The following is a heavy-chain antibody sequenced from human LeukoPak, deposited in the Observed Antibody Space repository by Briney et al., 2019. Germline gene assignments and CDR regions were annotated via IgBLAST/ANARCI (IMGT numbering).Heavy chain of an antibody. V-gene: IGHV1-2*02. CDR2: INPNSGGT. J-gene: IGHJ5*02. CDR3: AREAVAGTYWFDP. D-gene: IGHD6-19*01. Sequence: ASVKVSCKASGYTFTGYYMHWVRQAPGQGLEWTGWINPNSGGTNYAQKFQGRVTMTRDTSISTAYMELSRLRSDDTAVYYCAREAVAGTYWFDPWGQGTLVTVSS. CDR1: GYTFTGYY.